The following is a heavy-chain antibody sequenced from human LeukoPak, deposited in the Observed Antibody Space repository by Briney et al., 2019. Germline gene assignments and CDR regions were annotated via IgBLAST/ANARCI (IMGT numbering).Heavy chain of an antibody. J-gene: IGHJ4*02. D-gene: IGHD3-22*01. Sequence: GESLKISCKGCGYNFASYWIGRVRQMPGKGLEWMGIIYPGDSATRYSPSFQGQVTLSADKSISTAYLQWSSLKASDTAMYYCARRGYYESSGPYDYWGQGTLVTVSS. CDR1: GYNFASYW. CDR2: IYPGDSAT. V-gene: IGHV5-51*01. CDR3: ARRGYYESSGPYDY.